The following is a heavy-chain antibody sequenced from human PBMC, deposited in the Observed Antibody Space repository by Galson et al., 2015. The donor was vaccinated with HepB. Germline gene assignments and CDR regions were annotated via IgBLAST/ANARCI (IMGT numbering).Heavy chain of an antibody. CDR3: TRAVVVAATIAPPTIH. V-gene: IGHV3-49*03. CDR1: GFTFGDYA. CDR2: IRSKAYGGTT. D-gene: IGHD2-15*01. J-gene: IGHJ4*02. Sequence: SLRLSCAASGFTFGDYAMSWFRQAPGKGLEWVGFIRSKAYGGTTEYAASVKGRFTISRDDSKSIAYLQMNSLKTEDTAVYYCTRAVVVAATIAPPTIHWGQGTLVTVSS.